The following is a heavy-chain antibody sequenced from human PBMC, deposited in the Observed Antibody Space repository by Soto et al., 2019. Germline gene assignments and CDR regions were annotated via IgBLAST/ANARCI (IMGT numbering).Heavy chain of an antibody. Sequence: QVRLVQSGAEVKKPGSSVKVSCKASGGTFSSYAISWVRQAPGQGLEWMGGIIPIFGTANYAQKFQGRVTITADESTSTAYMELSSLRSEDTAVYYCARERVGVVPAAVRYFDYWGQGTLVTVSS. CDR1: GGTFSSYA. CDR2: IIPIFGTA. V-gene: IGHV1-69*01. J-gene: IGHJ4*02. CDR3: ARERVGVVPAAVRYFDY. D-gene: IGHD2-2*01.